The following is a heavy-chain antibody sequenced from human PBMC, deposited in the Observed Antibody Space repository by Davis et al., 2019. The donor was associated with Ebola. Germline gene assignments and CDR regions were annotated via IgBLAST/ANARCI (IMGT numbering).Heavy chain of an antibody. CDR2: IYCNTWGT. V-gene: IGHV1-2*06. D-gene: IGHD1-7*01. CDR3: AREMENFISPFDY. Sequence: ASVQVSCKTSGYIFSDYYLHWVRQAPGQGLEWLGLIYCNTWGTHYADTFQGRVTVTRDTSISTAYLELSGLRSDETAIYYCAREMENFISPFDYWGQGTLVTVSS. CDR1: GYIFSDYY. J-gene: IGHJ4*02.